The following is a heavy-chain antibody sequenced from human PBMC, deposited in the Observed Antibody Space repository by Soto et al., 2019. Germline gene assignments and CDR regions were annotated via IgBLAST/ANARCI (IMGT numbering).Heavy chain of an antibody. CDR3: AKDRCSGGSCDSCDS. CDR1: GFTFNRYA. D-gene: IGHD2-15*01. Sequence: EVQVLESGGGLVQPGGSLRLSCTASGFTFNRYAMSWVRQAPGKGLEWVLVISGSGGRIYYAESVKGRFTISRDNSKNMLYLQMNSLRVEDTAVYYCAKDRCSGGSCDSCDSWGQGTPVTVSS. V-gene: IGHV3-23*01. CDR2: ISGSGGRI. J-gene: IGHJ5*01.